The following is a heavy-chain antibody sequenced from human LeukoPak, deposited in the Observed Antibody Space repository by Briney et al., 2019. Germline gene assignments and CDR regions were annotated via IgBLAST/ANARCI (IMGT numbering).Heavy chain of an antibody. Sequence: PSETLSLTCTVSGGSISSYYWSWIRQPPGKGLEWIGYIYYSGSTNYNPSLTSRVTISVDTSKNQFSLKLSSVTAADTAVYSCARAHPDYYDSSGYPVFDYWGQGTLVTVSS. D-gene: IGHD3-22*01. CDR2: IYYSGST. CDR3: ARAHPDYYDSSGYPVFDY. CDR1: GGSISSYY. J-gene: IGHJ4*02. V-gene: IGHV4-59*01.